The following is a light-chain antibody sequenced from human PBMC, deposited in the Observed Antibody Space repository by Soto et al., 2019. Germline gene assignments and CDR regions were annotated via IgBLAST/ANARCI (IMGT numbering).Light chain of an antibody. CDR3: QQYGSSPTT. CDR2: GAS. V-gene: IGKV3-20*01. J-gene: IGKJ1*01. Sequence: EIVLTQSPGTLSLSPCERATLSFSASQSVFNNHIGWYQQKPGQAPRRLIFGASFRATGIPDRFSGSGSGTDFTLTISRLEPEDFAVYYCQQYGSSPTTFGQGTKVDIK. CDR1: QSVFNNH.